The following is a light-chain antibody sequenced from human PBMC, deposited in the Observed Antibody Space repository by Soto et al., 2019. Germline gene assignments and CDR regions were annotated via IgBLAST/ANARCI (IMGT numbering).Light chain of an antibody. CDR1: QSITNW. Sequence: DIQMTQSTSTLSASVGDRVTITCRASQSITNWLAWYQQKPGKAPKLLMYDASSLHSGVPSRFSGSGSGTEFTLTISSLQPDDFATYYCQQYNGYPWTFGLGTKVEIK. J-gene: IGKJ1*01. V-gene: IGKV1-5*01. CDR2: DAS. CDR3: QQYNGYPWT.